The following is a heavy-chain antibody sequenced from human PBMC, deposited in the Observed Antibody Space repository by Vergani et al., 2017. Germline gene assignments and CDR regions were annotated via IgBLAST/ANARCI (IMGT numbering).Heavy chain of an antibody. CDR1: GYSISSGYY. J-gene: IGHJ4*02. CDR2: IYHSGST. Sequence: QVQLQESGPGLVKPSETLSLTCAVSGYSISSGYYWGWLRQPPGKGLEWIGSIYHSGSTYYNPSLKSRVTISVDPSQNQFSLKLSSVTAADTAVYYCARESVAARPYDYWGQGTLVTVSS. CDR3: ARESVAARPYDY. V-gene: IGHV4-38-2*02. D-gene: IGHD6-6*01.